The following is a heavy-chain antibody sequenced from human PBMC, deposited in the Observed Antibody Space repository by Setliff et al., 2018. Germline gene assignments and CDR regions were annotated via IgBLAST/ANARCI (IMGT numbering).Heavy chain of an antibody. V-gene: IGHV1-69*06. D-gene: IGHD4-4*01. Sequence: ASVKVSCKASGGTFSSYAISWVRQAPGQGLEWMGGIIPIFGTANYAQKFQGRVTITADKSTSTAYMELSSLRSEDTAVYYCARALLPIYDYSNYEEENYAFDIWGQGTMVTV. CDR1: GGTFSSYA. CDR3: ARALLPIYDYSNYEEENYAFDI. J-gene: IGHJ3*02. CDR2: IIPIFGTA.